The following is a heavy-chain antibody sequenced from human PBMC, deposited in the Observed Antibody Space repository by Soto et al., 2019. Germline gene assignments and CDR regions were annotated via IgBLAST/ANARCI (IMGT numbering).Heavy chain of an antibody. CDR2: ISYDGSNK. CDR3: ASAHSSGYFVAFDI. CDR1: GFTFSSYA. V-gene: IGHV3-30-3*01. D-gene: IGHD3-22*01. J-gene: IGHJ3*02. Sequence: GGSLRLSCAASGFTFSSYAMHWVRQSPGKGLEWVAVISYDGSNKYYADSVKGRFTISRDNSKNTLYLQMNSLRAEDTAVYYCASAHSSGYFVAFDIWGQGTMVTVSS.